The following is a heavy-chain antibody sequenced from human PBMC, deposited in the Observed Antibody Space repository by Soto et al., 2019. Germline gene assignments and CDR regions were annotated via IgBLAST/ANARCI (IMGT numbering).Heavy chain of an antibody. J-gene: IGHJ4*02. V-gene: IGHV3-74*01. CDR1: GFTFSSYW. D-gene: IGHD6-13*01. CDR2: INTDGSST. Sequence: EVQLAESGGGLVQPGGSLRLSCAASGFTFSSYWMHWVRQAPGKGLVWVSRINTDGSSTTYADSVKGRFTISRDNTKNTLYLQMSRLRAEDTAVYFCARTERGNSQFDYWGQGTLVNVSS. CDR3: ARTERGNSQFDY.